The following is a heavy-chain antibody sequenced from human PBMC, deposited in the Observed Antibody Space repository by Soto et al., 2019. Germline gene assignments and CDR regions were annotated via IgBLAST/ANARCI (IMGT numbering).Heavy chain of an antibody. V-gene: IGHV4-59*01. CDR1: GGSISSYY. CDR3: ARVLCGRANWFDF. CDR2: IYYSGST. J-gene: IGHJ5*01. Sequence: PSETLSLTCTVSGGSISSYYWSWIRQPPGKGLEWIGYIYYSGSTNYNPSLKSRVTISVDTSKNQFSLKLSSVTAADTAVYYCARVLCGRANWFDFWCKGTLGSVFS. D-gene: IGHD1-1*01.